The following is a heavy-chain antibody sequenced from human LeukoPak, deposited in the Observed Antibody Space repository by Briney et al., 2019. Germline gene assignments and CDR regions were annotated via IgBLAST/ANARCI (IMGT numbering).Heavy chain of an antibody. CDR3: ARDRIAARWGYFDY. CDR1: GFSFSNYA. D-gene: IGHD6-6*01. V-gene: IGHV3-23*01. Sequence: PGGSLRLSCAASGFSFSNYAMSWVRQAPGKGLEWVSGISGSGGSTYYADSVKGRFTISRDNSKNTLYLQMHSLRAEDTAVYYCARDRIAARWGYFDYWGQGTLVTVSS. J-gene: IGHJ4*01. CDR2: ISGSGGST.